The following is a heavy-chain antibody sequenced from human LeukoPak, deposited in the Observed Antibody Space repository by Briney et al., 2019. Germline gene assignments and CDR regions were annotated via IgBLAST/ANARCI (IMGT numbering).Heavy chain of an antibody. Sequence: SGGSLRLSCAASGFTFSSYWMHWVRQAPGKGLVWVARISSDGSSTTYADSVKGRFTISRDNAKNSLYLQMNSLRAEDTAVYYCARDGGVDSSGYYYFYYFDYWGQGTLVTVSS. D-gene: IGHD3-22*01. CDR1: GFTFSSYW. CDR2: ISSDGSST. V-gene: IGHV3-74*03. J-gene: IGHJ4*02. CDR3: ARDGGVDSSGYYYFYYFDY.